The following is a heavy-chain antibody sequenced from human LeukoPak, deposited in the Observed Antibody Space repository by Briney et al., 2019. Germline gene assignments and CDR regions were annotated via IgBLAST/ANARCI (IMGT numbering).Heavy chain of an antibody. Sequence: GGSLRLSCAASGFTFSSYAMTWVRQAPGKGLEWVSAISGGADRTWYVDSVKGRFTISRDNSKNTLYLQMNSLRAEDTAVYYCAKDWLGAFDIWGQGTVVTVSS. CDR3: AKDWLGAFDI. J-gene: IGHJ3*02. D-gene: IGHD3-9*01. V-gene: IGHV3-23*01. CDR2: ISGGADRT. CDR1: GFTFSSYA.